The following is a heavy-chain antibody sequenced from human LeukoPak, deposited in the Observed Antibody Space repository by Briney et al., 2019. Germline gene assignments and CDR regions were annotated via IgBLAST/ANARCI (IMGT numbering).Heavy chain of an antibody. D-gene: IGHD1-7*01. CDR2: INPNSGGT. Sequence: ASVKVSCKASGYTFTGYYMHWVRQAPGQGLEWMGWINPNSGGTNYAQKFQGRVTMTRDTSISTAYMELSRLRSDDTAVYYCARVGGPGTTDYYYYYMDVWGKGTTVTVSS. V-gene: IGHV1-2*02. J-gene: IGHJ6*03. CDR3: ARVGGPGTTDYYYYYMDV. CDR1: GYTFTGYY.